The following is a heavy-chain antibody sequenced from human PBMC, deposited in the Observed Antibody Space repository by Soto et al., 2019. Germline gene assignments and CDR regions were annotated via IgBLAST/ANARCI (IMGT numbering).Heavy chain of an antibody. CDR2: TSSGGVTI. CDR3: ARRYSTSSRGAYMDV. CDR1: GFTFSSYS. Sequence: GGSLRLSCAASGFTFSSYSMTWVRQAPGKGLEWVSYTSSGGVTIYYADSVKGRFTISRDNAKNSLYLQMNSLRAEDTAIYYCARRYSTSSRGAYMDVWGKGTTVTVSS. J-gene: IGHJ6*03. V-gene: IGHV3-48*01. D-gene: IGHD6-6*01.